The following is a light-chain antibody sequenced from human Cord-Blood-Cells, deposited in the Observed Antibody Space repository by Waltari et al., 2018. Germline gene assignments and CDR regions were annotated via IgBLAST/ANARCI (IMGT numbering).Light chain of an antibody. Sequence: QSALTQPRSVSGSPGQSVTISCTGTNSDVGGYNYVSWYQQHPGKAPKLMIYDVSKRPSGVPDRFPGSKSGNTASLTISGLQAEDEADYYCCSYAGSYTGVFGGGTKLTVL. CDR1: NSDVGGYNY. CDR2: DVS. V-gene: IGLV2-11*01. J-gene: IGLJ2*01. CDR3: CSYAGSYTGV.